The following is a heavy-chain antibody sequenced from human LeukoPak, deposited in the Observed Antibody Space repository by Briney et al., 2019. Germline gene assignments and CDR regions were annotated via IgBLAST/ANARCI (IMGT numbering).Heavy chain of an antibody. CDR3: ARYGFSAVWQGGWHAFDI. J-gene: IGHJ3*02. D-gene: IGHD2-15*01. V-gene: IGHV1-46*01. CDR1: GYTFTSYY. CDR2: INPTTGDT. Sequence: ASVTVSCKASGYTFTSYYMHWVRQAPGQGLEWMGIINPTTGDTTYAQKFQGRLTMTRDMSTSTVYMELSSLTSEDTAVFYCARYGFSAVWQGGWHAFDIWGQGTVVTVPS.